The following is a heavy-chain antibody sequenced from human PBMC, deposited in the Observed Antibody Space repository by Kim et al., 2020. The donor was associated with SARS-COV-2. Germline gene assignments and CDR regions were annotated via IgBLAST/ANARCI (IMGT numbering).Heavy chain of an antibody. V-gene: IGHV4-34*01. J-gene: IGHJ4*02. CDR2: INHSGST. CDR3: ARGYDFWSCYDFDY. D-gene: IGHD3-3*01. Sequence: SETLSLTCAVYGGSFSGYYWSWIRQPPGKGLEWIGEINHSGSTNYNPSLKSRVTISVDTSKNQFSLKLSSVTAADTAVYYCARGYDFWSCYDFDYWGQGTLVTVSS. CDR1: GGSFSGYY.